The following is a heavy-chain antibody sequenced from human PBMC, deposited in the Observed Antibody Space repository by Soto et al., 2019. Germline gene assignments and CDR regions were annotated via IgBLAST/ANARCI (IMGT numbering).Heavy chain of an antibody. CDR3: ARAYSSSWDPLYYYYYGMDV. D-gene: IGHD6-13*01. V-gene: IGHV1-69*13. J-gene: IGHJ6*02. CDR2: IIPIFGTA. CDR1: GGTFSSYA. Sequence: ASVKVSCKASGGTFSSYAISWVRQAPGQGLEWMGGIIPIFGTANYAQKFQGRVTITADESTSTAYMELSSLRSEDTAVYYCARAYSSSWDPLYYYYYGMDVWGQGTTVTVSS.